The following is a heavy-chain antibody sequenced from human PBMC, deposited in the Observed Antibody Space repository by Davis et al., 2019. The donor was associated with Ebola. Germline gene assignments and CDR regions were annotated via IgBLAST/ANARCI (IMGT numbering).Heavy chain of an antibody. J-gene: IGHJ1*01. V-gene: IGHV1-18*01. D-gene: IGHD3-10*01. CDR3: AREAEVDGSIFFLH. Sequence: ASVKVSCKASGYTFNSHGISWVRQAPGQGLEWMGWISAYYGTTNYAQSLQGRVTMTRDTSTSTAHMELRGLRSDDTAVYYCAREAEVDGSIFFLHWGQGTPVTVSS. CDR2: ISAYYGTT. CDR1: GYTFNSHG.